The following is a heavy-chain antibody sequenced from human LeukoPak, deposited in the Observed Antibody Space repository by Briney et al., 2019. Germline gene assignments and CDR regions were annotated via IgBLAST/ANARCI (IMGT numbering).Heavy chain of an antibody. D-gene: IGHD3-3*01. CDR2: ISGSGAST. CDR3: AKGGGDFWSGYYTGPSYYYYGMDV. CDR1: GFTFSSHA. Sequence: GGSLRLSCAASGFTFSSHAMSWVRQAPGKGLEWVSAISGSGASTYYADSVKGRFTISRDNSKNTLYLQMNSLRAEDTAVYYCAKGGGDFWSGYYTGPSYYYYGMDVWGQGTTVTVSS. V-gene: IGHV3-23*01. J-gene: IGHJ6*02.